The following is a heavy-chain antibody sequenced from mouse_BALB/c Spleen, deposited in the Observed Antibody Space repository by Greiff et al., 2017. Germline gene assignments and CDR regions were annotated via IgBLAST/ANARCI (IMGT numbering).Heavy chain of an antibody. CDR3: ARHHYYGSSYGNYFDY. Sequence: EVQLVESGGGLVKPGGSLKLSCAASGFTFSSYAMSWVRQTPEKRLEWVATISSGGSYTYYPDSVKGRFTISRDNAKNTLYLQMSSLRSEDTAMYYCARHHYYGSSYGNYFDYWGQGTTLTVSS. J-gene: IGHJ2*01. D-gene: IGHD1-1*01. CDR1: GFTFSSYA. CDR2: ISSGGSYT. V-gene: IGHV5-9-3*01.